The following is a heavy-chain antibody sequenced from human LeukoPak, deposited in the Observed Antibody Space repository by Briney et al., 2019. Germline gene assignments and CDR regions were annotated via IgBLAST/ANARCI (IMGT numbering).Heavy chain of an antibody. Sequence: QPGASLRLSCAASGFTFSNYAMSWVRQAPGKGLEWASAITGSGGNTYYADSVKGRFSISRDNSKNTVFLQMNSLRAEDTAVYYCAKWGDYDVLTGYYVSDYWGQGTLVTVSS. D-gene: IGHD3-9*01. CDR3: AKWGDYDVLTGYYVSDY. J-gene: IGHJ4*02. V-gene: IGHV3-23*01. CDR1: GFTFSNYA. CDR2: ITGSGGNT.